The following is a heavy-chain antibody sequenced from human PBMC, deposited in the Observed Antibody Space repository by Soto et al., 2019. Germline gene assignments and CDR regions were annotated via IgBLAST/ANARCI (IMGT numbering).Heavy chain of an antibody. Sequence: PGGSLRLSCAASVFTISNYWMHWCRQVPGKGLVWVSRINSNGRSTNYADSVKGRFTISRDNATNTLHLQMDSLRAEDTAMYFCARGGAARAYYYYGLDVWGLGTTVTVSS. CDR2: INSNGRST. D-gene: IGHD6-6*01. CDR1: VFTISNYW. V-gene: IGHV3-74*01. J-gene: IGHJ6*02. CDR3: ARGGAARAYYYYGLDV.